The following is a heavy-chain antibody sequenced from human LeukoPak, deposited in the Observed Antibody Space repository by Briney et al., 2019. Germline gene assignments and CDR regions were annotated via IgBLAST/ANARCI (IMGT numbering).Heavy chain of an antibody. CDR2: ISSGGST. J-gene: IGHJ4*02. CDR1: GFTFDNYA. CDR3: ARERDRLYYDTSGYFDY. D-gene: IGHD3-22*01. Sequence: GGSLRLSCLASGFTFDNYALSWVHQAPGKGLEWVSDISSGGSTYYADTVRGRFTITKDSSKSTLYLQMDSLRVEDSAVYYCARERDRLYYDTSGYFDYWGQGILVTVSS. V-gene: IGHV3-23*01.